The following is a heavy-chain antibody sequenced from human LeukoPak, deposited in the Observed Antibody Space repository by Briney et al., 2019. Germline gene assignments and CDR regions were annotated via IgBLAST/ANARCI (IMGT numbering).Heavy chain of an antibody. D-gene: IGHD3-10*01. J-gene: IGHJ6*04. CDR2: IYYSGST. CDR3: ARDRAYYGSGSPNVDV. V-gene: IGHV4-59*01. CDR1: GGSINSYY. Sequence: SETLSLTCTVSGGSINSYYWGWIRQPPGKGLEWIGYIYYSGSTNYNPSLKSRVTISVDTSKNQFSLKLSSVTAADTAVYYCARDRAYYGSGSPNVDVWGKGTTVTISS.